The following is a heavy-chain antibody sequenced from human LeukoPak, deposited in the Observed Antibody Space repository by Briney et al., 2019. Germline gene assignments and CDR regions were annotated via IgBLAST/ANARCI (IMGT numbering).Heavy chain of an antibody. D-gene: IGHD3-10*01. Sequence: GGSLRLSCAASGFSVSSTYMSWVRQAPGKGLEWVSLIYTSGSTFYADSVMGRFTISRDNSKNTLFLQMNSLRAEDSAVYYCTRDRAGTQSWVEFGLWGQGTLVTVSS. CDR2: IYTSGST. J-gene: IGHJ5*02. CDR3: TRDRAGTQSWVEFGL. V-gene: IGHV3-66*03. CDR1: GFSVSSTY.